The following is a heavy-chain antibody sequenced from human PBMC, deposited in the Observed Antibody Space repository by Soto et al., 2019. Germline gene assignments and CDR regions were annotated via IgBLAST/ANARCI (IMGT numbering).Heavy chain of an antibody. CDR1: GGSISSYY. J-gene: IGHJ6*03. V-gene: IGHV4-59*01. Sequence: PSETLSLTCTVSGGSISSYYWSWIRQPPGKEQEWIGYIYYNGSTNYNPSLKSRITITVDTSKNQFSLKLSSVTAADTAVYYCARAYYDFWSGFRPNDYYMDVWGKGTTVTVSS. D-gene: IGHD3-3*01. CDR3: ARAYYDFWSGFRPNDYYMDV. CDR2: IYYNGST.